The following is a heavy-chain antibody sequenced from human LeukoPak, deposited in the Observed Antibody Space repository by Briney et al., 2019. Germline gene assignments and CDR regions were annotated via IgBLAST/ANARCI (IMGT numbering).Heavy chain of an antibody. Sequence: GGSLRLSCAASGFTFSSYAMSWVRQAPGKGLEWVSAISGSGGSTYYADSVKGGFTISRDNSKNTLYLQMNSLRAEDTAVYYCAKDGDAVAGIDPYYFDYWGQGTLVTVSS. CDR1: GFTFSSYA. CDR2: ISGSGGST. J-gene: IGHJ4*02. D-gene: IGHD6-19*01. V-gene: IGHV3-23*01. CDR3: AKDGDAVAGIDPYYFDY.